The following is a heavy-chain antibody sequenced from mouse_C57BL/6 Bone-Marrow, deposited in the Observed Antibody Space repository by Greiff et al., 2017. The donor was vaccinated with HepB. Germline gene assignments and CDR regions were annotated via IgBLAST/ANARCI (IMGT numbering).Heavy chain of an antibody. Sequence: DVQLQESGPVLVKPGASVKMSCKASGYTFTDYYMNWVKQSHGKSLEWIGVINPYNGGTSYNQKFKGKATLTVDKSSSTAYMELNSLTSEDSAVYYCAREGSSGTFAYWGQGTLVTVSA. CDR1: GYTFTDYY. D-gene: IGHD3-2*02. CDR2: INPYNGGT. V-gene: IGHV1-19*01. CDR3: AREGSSGTFAY. J-gene: IGHJ3*01.